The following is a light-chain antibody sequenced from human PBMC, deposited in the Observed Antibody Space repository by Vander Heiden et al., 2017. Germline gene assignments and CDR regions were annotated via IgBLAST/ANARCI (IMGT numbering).Light chain of an antibody. CDR3: QQLKSYPLT. V-gene: IGKV1-9*01. Sequence: IHLSQSSSSLSASVGVRVTFTSRASQAISSDLAWYQQKPGKAPKLLIYDSSTLQSGVPSRFSGSGSGTDFTLTISSLQPEDFATYYCQQLKSYPLTLGGGTKVEI. J-gene: IGKJ4*01. CDR1: QAISSD. CDR2: DSS.